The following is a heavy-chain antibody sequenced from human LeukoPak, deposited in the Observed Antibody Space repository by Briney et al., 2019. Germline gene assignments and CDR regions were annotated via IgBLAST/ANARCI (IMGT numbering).Heavy chain of an antibody. CDR3: ARASWVLSADAVW. CDR2: MKGTGET. CDR1: GLSFSSFA. D-gene: IGHD3-9*01. Sequence: SGGSLRLSCAASGLSFSSFAMSWVRQAPARGLEWLSSMKGTGETFYADSVRGRFTHSRDDSRNTVYLQLNNLRVEDTAVYYCARASWVLSADAVWWGQGTVVTVSS. V-gene: IGHV3-23*01. J-gene: IGHJ4*02.